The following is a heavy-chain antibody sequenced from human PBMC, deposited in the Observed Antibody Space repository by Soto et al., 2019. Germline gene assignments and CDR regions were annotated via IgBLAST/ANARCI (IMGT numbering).Heavy chain of an antibody. CDR3: ARMATISLRAKYYFDY. CDR2: INPNSGGT. Sequence: GASAKVSCKASGYTFTGYYMHWVRQAPGQGLEWMGWINPNSGGTNYAQKFQGWVTMTRDTSISTAYMELSRLRSDDTAVYYCARMATISLRAKYYFDYWGQGTLVTVSS. J-gene: IGHJ4*02. CDR1: GYTFTGYY. V-gene: IGHV1-2*04. D-gene: IGHD5-12*01.